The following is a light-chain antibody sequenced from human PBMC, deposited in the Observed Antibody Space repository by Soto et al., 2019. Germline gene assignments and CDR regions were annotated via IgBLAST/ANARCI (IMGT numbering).Light chain of an antibody. V-gene: IGKV1-5*01. Sequence: DIQMTQSPSTLSAPLGDRVTITCRASQSISSWLAWYQQKPGKAPKRLIYDASSLESGVPSRFRGSGSGTEFTLTISSLQPEDFETYYCQQANSFPWTFGQGTKVDIK. J-gene: IGKJ1*01. CDR1: QSISSW. CDR2: DAS. CDR3: QQANSFPWT.